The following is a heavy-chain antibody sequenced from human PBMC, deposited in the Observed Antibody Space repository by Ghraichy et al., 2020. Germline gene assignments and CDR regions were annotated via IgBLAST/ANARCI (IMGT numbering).Heavy chain of an antibody. Sequence: GGSLRLSCATSGFTFSSYWMSWVRQAPGKGLEWVANIKQDGSEENYVDSVKGRFTISRDNGKNSLYLQMNSLRAEDTAVYYCAYGGYFFNFWGLGTQVTVSS. D-gene: IGHD4-23*01. CDR2: IKQDGSEE. CDR3: AYGGYFFNF. V-gene: IGHV3-7*03. J-gene: IGHJ4*02. CDR1: GFTFSSYW.